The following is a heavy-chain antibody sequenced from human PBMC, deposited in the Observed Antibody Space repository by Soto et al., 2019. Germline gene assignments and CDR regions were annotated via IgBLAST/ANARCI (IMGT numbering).Heavy chain of an antibody. J-gene: IGHJ3*02. CDR3: ASGTTSTLRGKGAFDI. V-gene: IGHV3-21*01. Sequence: PGGSLRLSCAASGFTFSSYSMHWVRQAPGKGLEWVSSISSSSSYIYYADSVKGRFTISRDNAKNSLYLQMNSLRAEDTAVYYCASGTTSTLRGKGAFDIWGQGTIVTVSS. CDR1: GFTFSSYS. D-gene: IGHD1-1*01. CDR2: ISSSSSYI.